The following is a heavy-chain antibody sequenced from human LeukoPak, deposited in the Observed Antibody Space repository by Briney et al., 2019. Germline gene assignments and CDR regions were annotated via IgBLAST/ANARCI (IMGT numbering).Heavy chain of an antibody. Sequence: SETLSLTCTVSGGSISSYYWSWIRQPPGKGLEWIGYIYYSGSTNYNPPLKSRVTISVDTSKNQFSLKLSAVTAADTAVYYWARDPWGVNWFDPRGQGTLVTVSS. D-gene: IGHD3-16*01. CDR1: GGSISSYY. CDR3: ARDPWGVNWFDP. V-gene: IGHV4-59*01. J-gene: IGHJ5*02. CDR2: IYYSGST.